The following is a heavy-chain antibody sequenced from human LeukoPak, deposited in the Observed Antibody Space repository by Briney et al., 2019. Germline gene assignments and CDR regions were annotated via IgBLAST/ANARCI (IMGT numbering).Heavy chain of an antibody. Sequence: SETLSLTCAVYGGSFSGYYWSWIRQPPGKGLEWIGEINHSGSTNYNPPLKSRVTISVDTSKNQFSLKLSSVTAADTAVYYCARGSSGPLSRGKWGQGTLVTVSS. CDR3: ARGSSGPLSRGK. CDR1: GGSFSGYY. V-gene: IGHV4-34*01. J-gene: IGHJ4*02. D-gene: IGHD3-22*01. CDR2: INHSGST.